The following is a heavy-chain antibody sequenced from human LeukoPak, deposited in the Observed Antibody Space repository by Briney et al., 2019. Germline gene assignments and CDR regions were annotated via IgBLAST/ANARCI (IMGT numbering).Heavy chain of an antibody. V-gene: IGHV3-15*01. D-gene: IGHD3-22*01. CDR2: IKSKTDGGTT. CDR1: GFTFSSYA. J-gene: IGHJ4*02. Sequence: GGSLRLSCAASGFTFSSYAMHWVRQAPGKGLEWVGRIKSKTDGGTTDYAAPVKGRFTISRDDSKNTLYLQMNSLKTEDTAVYYCTPDQYYYDSSGYQLFDYWGQGTLVTVSS. CDR3: TPDQYYYDSSGYQLFDY.